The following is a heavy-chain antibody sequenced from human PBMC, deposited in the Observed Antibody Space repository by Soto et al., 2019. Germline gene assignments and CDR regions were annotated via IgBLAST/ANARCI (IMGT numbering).Heavy chain of an antibody. Sequence: ASVKVSCKASGYTFTSYAMHWVRQAPGQRLEWMGWINAGNGNTKYSQKFQGRVTITRDTSASTAYMELSSLRSEDTAVYYCARDSVSSSWYGRPGYWGQGTXVTVSS. D-gene: IGHD6-13*01. CDR3: ARDSVSSSWYGRPGY. V-gene: IGHV1-3*01. CDR1: GYTFTSYA. CDR2: INAGNGNT. J-gene: IGHJ4*02.